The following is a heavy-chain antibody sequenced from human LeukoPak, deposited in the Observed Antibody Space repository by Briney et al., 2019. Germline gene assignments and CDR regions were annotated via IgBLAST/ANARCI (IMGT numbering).Heavy chain of an antibody. CDR2: INPNSGGT. V-gene: IGHV1-2*02. CDR1: GYTFTGYY. CDR3: ARDPGTTVVTPYDY. D-gene: IGHD4-23*01. Sequence: GASVKVSCKASGYTFTGYYMHWVRQAPGQGLEWMGWINPNSGGTNYAQKFQGRVTMTRDTSISTAYMELSRLRSDDTAVYCCARDPGTTVVTPYDYWGQGTLVTVSS. J-gene: IGHJ4*02.